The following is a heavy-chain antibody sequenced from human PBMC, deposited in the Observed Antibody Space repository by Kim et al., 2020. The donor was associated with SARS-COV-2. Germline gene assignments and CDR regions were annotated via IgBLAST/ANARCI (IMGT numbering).Heavy chain of an antibody. CDR1: GYTFTSYA. Sequence: ASVKVSCKASGYTFTSYAMHWVRQAPGQRLEWMGWINAGNGNTKYSQKFQGRVTITRDTSASTAYMELSSLRSEDTAVYYCARDGFYGDIHFDYWGQGTLVTVSS. V-gene: IGHV1-3*01. CDR2: INAGNGNT. J-gene: IGHJ4*02. CDR3: ARDGFYGDIHFDY. D-gene: IGHD4-17*01.